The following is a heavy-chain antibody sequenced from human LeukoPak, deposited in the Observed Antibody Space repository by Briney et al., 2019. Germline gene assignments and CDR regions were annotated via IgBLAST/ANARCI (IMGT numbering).Heavy chain of an antibody. J-gene: IGHJ4*02. Sequence: GGSLGLSCSAPGFTFNTYDMNWVRQAPGKGLEWISYISSSSSIKYYADSVKGRFTISRDNAKNSLYLQMNSLRDDDTAVYYCARAMYSASSRGRLSDYWGQGTLVTVSS. CDR3: ARAMYSASSRGRLSDY. D-gene: IGHD1-26*01. CDR1: GFTFNTYD. V-gene: IGHV3-48*02. CDR2: ISSSSSIK.